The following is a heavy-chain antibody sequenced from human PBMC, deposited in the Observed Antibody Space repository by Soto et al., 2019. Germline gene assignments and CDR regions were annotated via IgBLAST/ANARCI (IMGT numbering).Heavy chain of an antibody. V-gene: IGHV3-48*04. D-gene: IGHD3-10*01. CDR2: MTASGVTM. CDR3: ARDGGASTFDFDS. Sequence: PGGSLRLSCAASGVSFSVHSLNWIRQAPGKGLEWIAYMTASGVTMYADSVKGRFTISRDNAKNSLYLQMDSLRVEDTAVYYCARDGGASTFDFDSWGQGTLVTVSS. CDR1: GVSFSVHS. J-gene: IGHJ4*02.